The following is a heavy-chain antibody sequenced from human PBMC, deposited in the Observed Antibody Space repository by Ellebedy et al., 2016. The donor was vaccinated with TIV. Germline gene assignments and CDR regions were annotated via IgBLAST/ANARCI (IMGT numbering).Heavy chain of an antibody. CDR2: IVPIFATA. V-gene: IGHV1-69*13. Sequence: AASVKVSCKASGGTFSNYAVSWVRQAPGQGLEWMGGIVPIFATANYAQKFQGRVTITADESTSTAYMELSSLRSEDTAVYYCARGGLSWDCSGGRCYPAFDSWGQGTLVTVAS. CDR3: ARGGLSWDCSGGRCYPAFDS. D-gene: IGHD2-15*01. CDR1: GGTFSNYA. J-gene: IGHJ4*02.